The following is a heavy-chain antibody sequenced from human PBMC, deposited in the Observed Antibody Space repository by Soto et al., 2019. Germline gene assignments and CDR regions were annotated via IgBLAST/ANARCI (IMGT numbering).Heavy chain of an antibody. CDR2: INAGNGNT. D-gene: IGHD6-19*01. CDR3: ARANIAVAGTLRTFDY. V-gene: IGHV1-3*01. Sequence: ASVKVSCKASGYTFTSYAMHWVRQAPGQRLEWMGWINAGNGNTKYSQKFQGRVTITRDTSASTAYMELSSLRSEDTAVYYCARANIAVAGTLRTFDYWGQGTLVTVSS. J-gene: IGHJ4*02. CDR1: GYTFTSYA.